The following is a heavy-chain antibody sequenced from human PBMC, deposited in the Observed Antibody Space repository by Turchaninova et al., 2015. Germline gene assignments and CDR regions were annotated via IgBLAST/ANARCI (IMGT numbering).Heavy chain of an antibody. J-gene: IGHJ6*03. V-gene: IGHV1-69*06. CDR2: IIPIFDTA. D-gene: IGHD3-3*02. CDR1: GGTFSSYV. Sequence: QVQLVQSGAEVKKPGSPVKVSGQASGGTFSSYVNSGVRQAPEQGLEWMGEIIPIFDTANYAQKFQGRVTITADKSTSTAYMELSSLRSEDTAVYYCAGHFWSGPYYYYYYMDVWGKGTTVTVSS. CDR3: AGHFWSGPYYYYYYMDV.